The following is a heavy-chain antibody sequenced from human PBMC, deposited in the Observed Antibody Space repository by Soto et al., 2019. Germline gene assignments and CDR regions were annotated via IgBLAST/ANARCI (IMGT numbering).Heavy chain of an antibody. CDR3: TTDLHQIMVRGVSLLFDP. V-gene: IGHV3-15*07. CDR1: GFTFSNAW. Sequence: GGSLRLSCAASGFTFSNAWMNWVRQAPGKGLEWVGRIKSKTDGGTTDYAAPVKGRFTISRDDSKNTLYLQMNSLKTEDTAVYYCTTDLHQIMVRGVSLLFDPWGQGTLVTVSS. D-gene: IGHD3-10*01. J-gene: IGHJ5*02. CDR2: IKSKTDGGTT.